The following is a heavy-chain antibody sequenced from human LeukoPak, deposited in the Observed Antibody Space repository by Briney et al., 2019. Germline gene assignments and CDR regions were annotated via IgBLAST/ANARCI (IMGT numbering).Heavy chain of an antibody. CDR1: GGSISSYY. CDR2: VYYSGST. D-gene: IGHD4-17*01. V-gene: IGHV4-59*01. CDR3: ASVIDQRTVTLYYYYYMDV. J-gene: IGHJ6*03. Sequence: SETLFLTCTVSGGSISSYYWSWIRQPPGKGLEWIGYVYYSGSTNYNPSLRSRVTISVDTSKNQFSLKLSSVTAADTAVYSCASVIDQRTVTLYYYYYMDVWGKGTTVTVSS.